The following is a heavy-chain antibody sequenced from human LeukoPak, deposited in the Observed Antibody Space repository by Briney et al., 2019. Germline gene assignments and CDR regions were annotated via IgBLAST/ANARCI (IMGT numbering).Heavy chain of an antibody. D-gene: IGHD6-19*01. CDR2: IFYSGRT. CDR3: ARLVKAVAGDWFDR. J-gene: IGHJ5*02. CDR1: GGSISSYY. V-gene: IGHV4-59*08. Sequence: SETLSLTCTVSGGSISSYYWSWVRQPPGKGLEWIGYIFYSGRTNYNPPLKSRVPISVDTPKNHFSLKLTSVTPAAPPGFTFARLVKAVAGDWFDRGGGETLVTVP.